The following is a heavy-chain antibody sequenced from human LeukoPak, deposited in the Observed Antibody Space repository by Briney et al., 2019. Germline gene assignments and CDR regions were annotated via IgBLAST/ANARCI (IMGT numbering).Heavy chain of an antibody. J-gene: IGHJ4*02. CDR1: GVSISSNNW. D-gene: IGHD6-19*01. V-gene: IGHV4-4*02. Sequence: SETLSLTCAVSGVSISSNNWWGWVRQPPGKGLEWIGEIYHSGSTNYNPSLKSRVTISVDTSKNQFSLKLSSVTAADTAVYYCAKVVRAGYSSGWYNYWGQGTLVTVSS. CDR2: IYHSGST. CDR3: AKVVRAGYSSGWYNY.